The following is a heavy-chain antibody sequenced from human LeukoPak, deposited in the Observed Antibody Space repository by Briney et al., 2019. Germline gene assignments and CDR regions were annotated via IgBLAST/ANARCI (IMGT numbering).Heavy chain of an antibody. CDR1: GYIFTRYW. CDR2: VHPADSDN. D-gene: IGHD1-26*01. Sequence: GESLKISCQGSGYIFTRYWIGWGRQMAGRGLEWMGVVHPADSDNRYSTSFEGQVTISVDKSINTTYLQWSSLEASDTAIYYCARLIDSYWYFAYWGQGTLVTVSS. V-gene: IGHV5-51*01. CDR3: ARLIDSYWYFAY. J-gene: IGHJ4*02.